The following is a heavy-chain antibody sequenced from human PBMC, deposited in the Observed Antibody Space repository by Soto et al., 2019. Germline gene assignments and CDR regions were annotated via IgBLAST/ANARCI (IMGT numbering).Heavy chain of an antibody. CDR3: GRGRLQQAYYCMDV. J-gene: IGHJ6*02. CDR2: IYYSGST. D-gene: IGHD6-25*01. V-gene: IGHV4-59*01. Sequence: SETLSLTCPVSGGSISTYYWSWIRQPPGKGLEWIGYIYYSGSTNYNPSLKSRVTISVYTPTNEFSLKLSSVSVTDTAVYDCGRGRLQQAYYCMDVWGQGTTVTVSS. CDR1: GGSISTYY.